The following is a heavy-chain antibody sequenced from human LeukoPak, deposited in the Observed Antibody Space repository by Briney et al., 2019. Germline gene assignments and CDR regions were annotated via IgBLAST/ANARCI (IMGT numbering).Heavy chain of an antibody. CDR1: GASISSRYYD. D-gene: IGHD3-22*01. V-gene: IGHV4-39*07. Sequence: SETLSLTCTVSGASISSRYYDWWGWIRQPPGKGLEWIGSISNHGNTYYNASLKSRVTISVDTSKNHFSLKLSSVTAADTAVYYCARVGRYYDSSGYYSRGVDYWGQGTLVTVSS. J-gene: IGHJ4*02. CDR3: ARVGRYYDSSGYYSRGVDY. CDR2: ISNHGNT.